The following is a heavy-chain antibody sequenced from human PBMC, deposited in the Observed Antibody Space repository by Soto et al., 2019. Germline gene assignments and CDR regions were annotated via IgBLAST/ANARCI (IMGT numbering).Heavy chain of an antibody. CDR3: ARGGGIAAPRGNWFDP. V-gene: IGHV4-34*01. CDR1: GGSFSGYY. Sequence: QVQLQQWGAGLLKPSETLSLTCAVYGGSFSGYYWSWIRQPPGKGLEWIGEINHSGSTNYNPSLKSRVTISVDTSKNQFSLKLRSVTAADTAVYYCARGGGIAAPRGNWFDPWGQGTLVTVSS. CDR2: INHSGST. D-gene: IGHD6-6*01. J-gene: IGHJ5*02.